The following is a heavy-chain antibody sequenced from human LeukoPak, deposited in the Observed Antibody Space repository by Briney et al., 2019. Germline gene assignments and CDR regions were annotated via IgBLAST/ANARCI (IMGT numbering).Heavy chain of an antibody. Sequence: GGSLRLSCAGSGFTFSNYSINWVRQAPGKGLEWVSSISPSSHYIYYADSVKGRFTISRDNAKNSLYLQMNSLRAEDTAVYYCARAVYSSSFDYWGQGTLVTVSS. J-gene: IGHJ4*02. CDR3: ARAVYSSSFDY. CDR1: GFTFSNYS. V-gene: IGHV3-21*01. CDR2: ISPSSHYI. D-gene: IGHD6-6*01.